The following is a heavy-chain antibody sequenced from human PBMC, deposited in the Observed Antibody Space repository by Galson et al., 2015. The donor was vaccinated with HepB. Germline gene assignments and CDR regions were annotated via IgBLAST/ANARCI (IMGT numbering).Heavy chain of an antibody. V-gene: IGHV3-7*03. J-gene: IGHJ6*02. D-gene: IGHD6-19*01. Sequence: SLRLSCAASGFTFSSYWMSWVRQAPGKGLEWVANIKQDGSEKYYVDSVKGRFTISRDNAKNSLYLQMNSLRAEDTAVYYCARDLLHSGWYNLVSYYYYYGMGVWGQGTTVTVSS. CDR2: IKQDGSEK. CDR1: GFTFSSYW. CDR3: ARDLLHSGWYNLVSYYYYYGMGV.